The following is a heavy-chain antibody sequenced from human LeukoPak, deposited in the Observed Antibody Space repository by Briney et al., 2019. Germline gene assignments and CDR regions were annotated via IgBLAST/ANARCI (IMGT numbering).Heavy chain of an antibody. Sequence: GGSLRLSCAASEFTFVRYAMNWVRQAPGKGLEWVSYISSSSFKIGYADSVKGRFTISRDNSKNSLYLQMDSLRVEDTAVYYCARDLPSEYSSGWYLDYWGQGTLVTVSS. CDR3: ARDLPSEYSSGWYLDY. J-gene: IGHJ4*02. CDR2: ISSSSFKI. CDR1: EFTFVRYA. V-gene: IGHV3-48*04. D-gene: IGHD6-19*01.